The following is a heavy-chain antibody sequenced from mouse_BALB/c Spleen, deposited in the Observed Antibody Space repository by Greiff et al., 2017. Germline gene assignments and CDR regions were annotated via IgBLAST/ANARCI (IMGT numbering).Heavy chain of an antibody. V-gene: IGHV3-2*02. J-gene: IGHJ4*01. CDR2: ISYSGST. D-gene: IGHD2-4*01. CDR3: ARCDYGGYAMDY. CDR1: GYSITSDYA. Sequence: EVKLMESGPGLVKPSQSLSLTCTVTGYSITSDYAWNWIRQFPGNKLEWMGYISYSGSTSYNPSLKSRISITRDTSKNQFFLQLNSVTTEDTATYYCARCDYGGYAMDYWGQGTSVTVSS.